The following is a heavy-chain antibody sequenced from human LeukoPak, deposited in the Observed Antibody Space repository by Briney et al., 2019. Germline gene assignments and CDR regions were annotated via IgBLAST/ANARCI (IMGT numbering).Heavy chain of an antibody. J-gene: IGHJ4*02. CDR3: ARDPGGVVYFDY. CDR1: AFTFRNYG. D-gene: IGHD2-8*01. CDR2: IWYDGSKT. Sequence: GGSLRLSCAASAFTFRNYGMHWVRQAPGKGLEWVALIWYDGSKTYYADSVKGRFTISRDNSKNTLYLQMNGLRAEDTAVYYCARDPGGVVYFDYWGQGTLVTVSS. V-gene: IGHV3-33*01.